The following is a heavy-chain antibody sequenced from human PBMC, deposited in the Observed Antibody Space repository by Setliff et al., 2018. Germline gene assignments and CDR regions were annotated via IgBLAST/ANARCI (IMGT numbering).Heavy chain of an antibody. V-gene: IGHV1-69*13. CDR2: IIPIFGTA. J-gene: IGHJ3*01. CDR1: GGTFSSYA. D-gene: IGHD3-16*01. Sequence: ASVKVSCKASGGTFSSYAISWVRQAPGQGLEWMGGIIPIFGTANYAQKFQGRVTITADESTGTAYMELSSLRSEDTAVYYCARDKPYVDYVWGQDAFDVWGQGILVTVSS. CDR3: ARDKPYVDYVWGQDAFDV.